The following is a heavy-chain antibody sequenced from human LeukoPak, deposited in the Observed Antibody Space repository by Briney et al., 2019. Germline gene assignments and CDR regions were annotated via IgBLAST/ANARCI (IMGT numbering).Heavy chain of an antibody. J-gene: IGHJ4*02. CDR1: GVTLSSYA. CDR2: ISGSGGST. CDR3: AKTRPLDSSSWSHGDY. D-gene: IGHD6-13*01. Sequence: GGSLRLSCAASGVTLSSYAMSWVRQAPGKGLEWVSAISGSGGSTYYGDSVKGRFTISRDNSKNTLYLQMNSLRAEDTAVYYCAKTRPLDSSSWSHGDYWGQGTLVTVSS. V-gene: IGHV3-23*01.